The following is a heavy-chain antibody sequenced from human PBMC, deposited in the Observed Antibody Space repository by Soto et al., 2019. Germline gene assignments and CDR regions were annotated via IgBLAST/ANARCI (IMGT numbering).Heavy chain of an antibody. D-gene: IGHD2-21*02. CDR2: IRVTGDRT. J-gene: IGHJ4*02. Sequence: EEQLLESGGALVVPGGSLRLSCAASGFAFSNYAMTWVRQAPGKGLEWVSSIRVTGDRTYYAESVKGRFTISRDNSKSTLFLQMNSLRADDTAVYFCARAEVTAVFGFWGQGTLVTVSS. V-gene: IGHV3-23*01. CDR3: ARAEVTAVFGF. CDR1: GFAFSNYA.